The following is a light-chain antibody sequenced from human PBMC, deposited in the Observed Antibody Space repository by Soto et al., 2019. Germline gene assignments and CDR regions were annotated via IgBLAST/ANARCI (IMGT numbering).Light chain of an antibody. CDR3: QQSDSTPLT. CDR1: QSISSY. V-gene: IGKV1-39*01. CDR2: GAS. Sequence: IQVTNSPASLSASVGNRVTITCRASQSISSYINWYQQKPGKAPKRLIFGASSLQSGVPSRFSGSGSGTDFTLTISSLQPEDFATYYCQQSDSTPLTFGGGTKVDIK. J-gene: IGKJ4*01.